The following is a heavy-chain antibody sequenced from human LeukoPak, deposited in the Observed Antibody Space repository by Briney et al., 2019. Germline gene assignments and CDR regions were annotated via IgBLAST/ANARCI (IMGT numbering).Heavy chain of an antibody. CDR1: GGTFSSYA. D-gene: IGHD3-10*01. J-gene: IGHJ5*02. CDR2: IIPILGIA. Sequence: SVKVSCKASGGTFSSYAISWVRQAPGQGLEWMGRIIPILGIANYAQKFQGRVTITADKSTSTAYMELSSLRSEDTAAYYCAREHYGSGRTGDWFDPWGQGTLVTVSS. CDR3: AREHYGSGRTGDWFDP. V-gene: IGHV1-69*04.